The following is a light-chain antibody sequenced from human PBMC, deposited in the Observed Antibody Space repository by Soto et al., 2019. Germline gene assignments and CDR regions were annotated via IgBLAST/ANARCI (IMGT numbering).Light chain of an antibody. J-gene: IGLJ3*02. CDR1: SSNIGNNY. V-gene: IGLV1-51*02. CDR2: ENN. Sequence: QSVLTQPPSVSAAPGQKFTISCSGSSSNIGNNYVSWYQQLPGTAPKLLIYENNKRPSGIPDRFSGSKSGTSATLGITGLQTGDEADYYCGTWDSSLSAFNWVFGGGTKLTVL. CDR3: GTWDSSLSAFNWV.